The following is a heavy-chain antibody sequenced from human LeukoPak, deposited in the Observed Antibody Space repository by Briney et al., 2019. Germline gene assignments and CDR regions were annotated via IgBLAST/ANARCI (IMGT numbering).Heavy chain of an antibody. CDR2: IYYSGST. V-gene: IGHV4-59*08. J-gene: IGHJ4*02. CDR3: ARHVGCRDPFDY. CDR1: GGSISSYY. Sequence: MPSETLSLTCTVSGGSISSYYWSWIRQPPGKGLEWIGYIYYSGSTNYNPSLKSRVTISVDTSKNQFSLKLSSVTAADTAVYYCARHVGCRDPFDYWGQGTLVTVSS.